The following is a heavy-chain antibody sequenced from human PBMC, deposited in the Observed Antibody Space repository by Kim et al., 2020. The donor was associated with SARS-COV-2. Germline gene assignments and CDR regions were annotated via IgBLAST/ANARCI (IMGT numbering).Heavy chain of an antibody. V-gene: IGHV4-30-4*01. CDR3: ARGGPNIAAAVGWFDP. D-gene: IGHD6-13*01. J-gene: IGHJ5*02. CDR1: GGSISSGDYY. Sequence: SETLSLTCTVSGGSISSGDYYWSWIRQPPGKGLEWIGYIYYSGSTYYNPSLKSRVTISVDTSKNQFSLKLSSVTAAATAVYYGARGGPNIAAAVGWFDPWGQGTLVTVSS. CDR2: IYYSGST.